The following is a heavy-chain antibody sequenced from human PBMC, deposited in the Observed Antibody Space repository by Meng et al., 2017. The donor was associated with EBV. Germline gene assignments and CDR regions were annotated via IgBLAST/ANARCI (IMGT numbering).Heavy chain of an antibody. CDR1: GESFSGYF. CDR2: VNHAGRT. CDR3: AEGRGTFDY. Sequence: QVQLQQWGPGLLQPSETLSLTCGLSGESFSGYFCSWVRQSPGKGLEWIGEVNHAGRTNFNPSLKSRVSISLDTSKNQFSLKLNSVTVADTAVYYCAEGRGTFDYWGRGTLVTVSS. J-gene: IGHJ4*02. V-gene: IGHV4-34*01.